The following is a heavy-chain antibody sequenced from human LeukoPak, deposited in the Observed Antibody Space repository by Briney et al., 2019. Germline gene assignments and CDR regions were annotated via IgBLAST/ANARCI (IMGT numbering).Heavy chain of an antibody. CDR2: ISYDGTNK. Sequence: GGSLRLSCAASGFTFRSYTMHWVRQAPGKGLERVAVISYDGTNKYYADSVKGRFTISRDNSKNTLYLQMNSLRAEDTAVYYCARDNPTYGGADYWGQGTLVTVSS. CDR1: GFTFRSYT. J-gene: IGHJ4*02. CDR3: ARDNPTYGGADY. D-gene: IGHD4/OR15-4a*01. V-gene: IGHV3-30-3*01.